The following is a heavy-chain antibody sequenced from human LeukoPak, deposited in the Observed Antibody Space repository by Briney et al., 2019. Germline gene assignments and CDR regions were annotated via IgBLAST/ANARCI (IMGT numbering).Heavy chain of an antibody. CDR3: ARDEGYSGTYSDYFDY. CDR2: INPSGGST. Sequence: ASVKVSCKASGYTFTSYYMHWVRQAPGQGLEWMGIINPSGGSTSYAQKFQGRVTMTRDTSTSTAYMELRSLRSDDTAVYYCARDEGYSGTYSDYFDYWGQGTLVTVSS. D-gene: IGHD1-26*01. V-gene: IGHV1-46*01. J-gene: IGHJ4*02. CDR1: GYTFTSYY.